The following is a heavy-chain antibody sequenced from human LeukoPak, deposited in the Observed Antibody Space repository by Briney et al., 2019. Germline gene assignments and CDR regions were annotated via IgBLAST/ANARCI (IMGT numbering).Heavy chain of an antibody. D-gene: IGHD4-17*01. CDR2: IYYTGTT. CDR1: GGSFSGYF. V-gene: IGHV4-59*01. Sequence: SETLSLTCAVYGGSFSGYFWSWIRQPPGKGLEWIGYIYYTGTTNYNPSLKSRVTISVDTSKNQFSLKVSSVTAADTGVYYCASKSTDHGELRFDYWGQGTLVTVSS. J-gene: IGHJ4*02. CDR3: ASKSTDHGELRFDY.